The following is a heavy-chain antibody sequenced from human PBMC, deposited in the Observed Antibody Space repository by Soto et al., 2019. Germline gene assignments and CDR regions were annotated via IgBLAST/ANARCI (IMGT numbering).Heavy chain of an antibody. CDR2: IRSKAYGGTT. V-gene: IGHV3-49*03. CDR3: TRAQYYYGSGSYLNY. CDR1: VFTFGDYA. J-gene: IGHJ4*02. D-gene: IGHD3-10*01. Sequence: GGSLGLSCTASVFTFGDYAMSWFRQAPGKGLEWGGFIRSKAYGGTTEYAASVKGRFTISRDDSKSIAYLQMNSLKTEDTAVYYCTRAQYYYGSGSYLNYWGQGTLVTVSS.